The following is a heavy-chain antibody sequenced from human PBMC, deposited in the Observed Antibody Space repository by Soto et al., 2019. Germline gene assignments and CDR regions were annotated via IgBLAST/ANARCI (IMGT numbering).Heavy chain of an antibody. J-gene: IGHJ4*02. CDR1: GFTFSSYG. CDR3: ARDDYGGPGGY. CDR2: IWYDGSNK. Sequence: QVQLVESGGGVVQPGRSLRLSCAASGFTFSSYGMHWVRQAPGKGLEWVAVIWYDGSNKYYADSVKGRFTISRGNSKNTLYLQMNSLRAEDTAVYYCARDDYGGPGGYWGQGTVVTVSS. V-gene: IGHV3-33*01. D-gene: IGHD4-17*01.